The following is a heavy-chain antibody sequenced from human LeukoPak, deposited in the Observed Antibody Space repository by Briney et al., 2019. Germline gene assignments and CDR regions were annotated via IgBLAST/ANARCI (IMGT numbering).Heavy chain of an antibody. J-gene: IGHJ5*02. Sequence: SVKVSCKASGGTFSSYAISWVRQAPGQGLEWMGGIIPIFGTANYAQKFQGRVTITADESTSTDYMELSSLRSEDTAVYCCATLGYDFWSGYYIWFDPWGQGTLVTVSS. CDR3: ATLGYDFWSGYYIWFDP. D-gene: IGHD3-3*01. V-gene: IGHV1-69*13. CDR2: IIPIFGTA. CDR1: GGTFSSYA.